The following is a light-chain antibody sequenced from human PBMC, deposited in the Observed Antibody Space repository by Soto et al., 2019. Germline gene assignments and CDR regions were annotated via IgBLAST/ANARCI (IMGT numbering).Light chain of an antibody. Sequence: QSVLTQPPSVSGAPGQRVTISCTGSSSNIGAGYDVHWYQQLPGTAPKLLIYGNSNRPSGVPDRFSGSKSGTSAFLAITGLQAEDEADYYCQSYDSSLSGFDVFGTGTKVTVL. CDR3: QSYDSSLSGFDV. CDR2: GNS. J-gene: IGLJ1*01. V-gene: IGLV1-40*01. CDR1: SSNIGAGYD.